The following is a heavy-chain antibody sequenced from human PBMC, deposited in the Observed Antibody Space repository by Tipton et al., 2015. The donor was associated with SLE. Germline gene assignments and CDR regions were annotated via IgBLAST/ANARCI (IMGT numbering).Heavy chain of an antibody. Sequence: SLRLSCAAPGFTFSSYAMNWVRQAPGKGLEWVSTISGSGYITYYADSVKGRFTISRDNSKNTLYLQMNSLRAEDTAIYYCAKDFRLWGQGTLVTVSS. V-gene: IGHV3-23*01. CDR3: AKDFRL. CDR2: ISGSGYIT. J-gene: IGHJ4*02. CDR1: GFTFSSYA. D-gene: IGHD3-16*01.